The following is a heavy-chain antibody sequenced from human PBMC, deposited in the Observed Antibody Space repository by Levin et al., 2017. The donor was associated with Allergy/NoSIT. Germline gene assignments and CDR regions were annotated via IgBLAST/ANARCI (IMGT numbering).Heavy chain of an antibody. CDR2: ISSGGSTI. Sequence: KAGGSLRLSCAASGFTFSDYYMSWIRQAPGKGLEWVSYISSGGSTIYYADSVKGRFTISRDNAKNSLYLQMNSLRAEDTAVYYCARGREDYFNWFDPWGQGTLVTVSS. D-gene: IGHD2/OR15-2a*01. CDR3: ARGREDYFNWFDP. CDR1: GFTFSDYY. V-gene: IGHV3-11*01. J-gene: IGHJ5*02.